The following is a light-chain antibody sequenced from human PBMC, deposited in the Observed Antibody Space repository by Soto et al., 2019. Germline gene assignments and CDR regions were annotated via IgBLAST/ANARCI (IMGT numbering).Light chain of an antibody. CDR3: QQYKNWPPWT. J-gene: IGKJ1*01. CDR2: DAS. V-gene: IGKV3-15*01. Sequence: ETVMTQSPATLSVSPGESATLSCRASQSVTSNLAWYQQKRGQAPRLRIYDASTRATGIPARFSGSGSGTEFTLTIGSLQSEDSAVYYCQQYKNWPPWTFGQGTKVEIK. CDR1: QSVTSN.